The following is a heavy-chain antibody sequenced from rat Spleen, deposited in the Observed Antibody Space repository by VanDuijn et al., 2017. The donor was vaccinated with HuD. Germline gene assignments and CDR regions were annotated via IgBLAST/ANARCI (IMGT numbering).Heavy chain of an antibody. V-gene: IGHV5-29*01. CDR2: VSYDGSST. D-gene: IGHD1-6*01. Sequence: EVQLVESGGGSVQPGRSVKLSCAASRFTFTNYGMAWVRQAPKKGLEWVAYVSYDGSSTYYRDSVKGRFTFSRDNAKSTLYLQMDSLRSEDTATYYCARRDVYHGYFDYWGQGVMVTVSS. CDR1: RFTFTNYG. CDR3: ARRDVYHGYFDY. J-gene: IGHJ2*01.